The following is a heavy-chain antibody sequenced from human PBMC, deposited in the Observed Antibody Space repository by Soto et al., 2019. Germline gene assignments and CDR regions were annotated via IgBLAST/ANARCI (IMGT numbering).Heavy chain of an antibody. D-gene: IGHD1-26*01. J-gene: IGHJ4*02. CDR1: GITFSSYA. Sequence: QVQLVESGGGVVQPGRSLRLSCAVSGITFSSYAMHWVRQAPGKELEWVAVISYDGSKKYYGDSVKGRFTISRDNSKNTLYLQINSLRAEDTAVYYCARGTRGSYYGLVDYWGQGTLVTVSS. CDR3: ARGTRGSYYGLVDY. CDR2: ISYDGSKK. V-gene: IGHV3-30-3*01.